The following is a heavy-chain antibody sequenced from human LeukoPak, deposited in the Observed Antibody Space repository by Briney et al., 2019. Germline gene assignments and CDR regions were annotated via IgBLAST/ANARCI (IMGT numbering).Heavy chain of an antibody. Sequence: AAVKVSCKASGYTFTSYGISWVGQTPGQGLEWMGWISAYNGNTNYAQKLQGRVTMTTDTSTSTAYMELRSLRSDDTAVYYCARSRYSSSWLYDAFDIWGQGTMVTVSS. J-gene: IGHJ3*02. V-gene: IGHV1-18*01. CDR2: ISAYNGNT. CDR3: ARSRYSSSWLYDAFDI. CDR1: GYTFTSYG. D-gene: IGHD6-13*01.